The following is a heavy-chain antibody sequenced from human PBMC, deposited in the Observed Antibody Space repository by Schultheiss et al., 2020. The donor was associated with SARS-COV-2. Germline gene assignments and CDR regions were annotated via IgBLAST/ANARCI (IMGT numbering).Heavy chain of an antibody. CDR1: GFTFSSYG. CDR2: IWYDGSNK. CDR3: AKDLRQQLVRTGGY. Sequence: GESLKISCAASGFTFSSYGMHWVRQAPGKGLEWVAVIWYDGSNKYYADSVKGRFTISRDNSKNTLYLQMNSLRAEDTAVYYCAKDLRQQLVRTGGYWGQGTLVTVSS. D-gene: IGHD6-6*01. J-gene: IGHJ4*02. V-gene: IGHV3-33*06.